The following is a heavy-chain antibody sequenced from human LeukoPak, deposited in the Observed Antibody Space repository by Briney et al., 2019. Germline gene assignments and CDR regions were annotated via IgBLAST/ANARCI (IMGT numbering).Heavy chain of an antibody. D-gene: IGHD5-18*01. Sequence: GGSLRLSCTASGFTLSSFGMHWVRQAPGKGLEWVAVISDDGSNTYYADSVKGRFTISRDNSKNTLYLQLNSLRTEDTAVYYCAKDADTATIIYWYFDLWGRGTLVTISS. CDR3: AKDADTATIIYWYFDL. J-gene: IGHJ2*01. CDR2: ISDDGSNT. CDR1: GFTLSSFG. V-gene: IGHV3-30*18.